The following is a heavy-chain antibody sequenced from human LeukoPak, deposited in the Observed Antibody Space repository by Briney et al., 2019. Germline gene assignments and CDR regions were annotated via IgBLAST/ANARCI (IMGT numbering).Heavy chain of an antibody. CDR2: IYSGGST. J-gene: IGHJ1*01. CDR3: ASYCGGDCYSRYFQH. V-gene: IGHV3-53*01. CDR1: GFTVSSNY. D-gene: IGHD2-21*02. Sequence: GGSLRLSCAASGFTVSSNYMSWVRQAPGKGLEWVSVIYSGGSTYYPDSVKGRFTISRDNSKNTLYLQMNSLRAEDTAVYYCASYCGGDCYSRYFQHWGQGTLVTVSS.